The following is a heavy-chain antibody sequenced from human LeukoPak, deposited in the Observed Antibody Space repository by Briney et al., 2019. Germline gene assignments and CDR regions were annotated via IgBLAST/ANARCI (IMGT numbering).Heavy chain of an antibody. CDR1: GGSINNYY. D-gene: IGHD6-13*01. V-gene: IGHV4-59*12. CDR2: IYDSGST. CDR3: ARGKRIAAAGTFFRYYYYYYMDV. Sequence: SETLSLTCAVSGGSINNYYWSWIRQPPGKGLEWIGYIYDSGSTNYNPSLQSRVTISVDTSKNQFSLKLSSVTAADTAVYYCARGKRIAAAGTFFRYYYYYYMDVWGKGTTVTVSS. J-gene: IGHJ6*03.